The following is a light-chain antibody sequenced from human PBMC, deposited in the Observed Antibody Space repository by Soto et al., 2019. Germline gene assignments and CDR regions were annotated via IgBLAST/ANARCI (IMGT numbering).Light chain of an antibody. CDR3: QQSYSTLMYT. Sequence: IHMTQSPSALSASVGDSVTITCRAGQTISNYLNWYQQKPAKAPKLLIYAASSLQFGVPSRISGSGSGTDFTLTISSLQPEDFSTYYCQQSYSTLMYTFGQGTKVDIK. CDR1: QTISNY. CDR2: AAS. J-gene: IGKJ2*01. V-gene: IGKV1-39*01.